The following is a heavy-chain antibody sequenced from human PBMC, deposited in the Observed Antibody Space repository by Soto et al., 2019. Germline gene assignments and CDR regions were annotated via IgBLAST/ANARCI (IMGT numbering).Heavy chain of an antibody. D-gene: IGHD6-19*01. Sequence: GGSLRLSCAASGFTFSSYAMHWVRQAPGKGLEWVAVISYDGSNKYYADSVKGRFTISRDNSKNTLYLQMNSLRAEDTAVYYCARAGYSSGWSHFDYWGRGTLVTVSS. CDR2: ISYDGSNK. J-gene: IGHJ4*02. V-gene: IGHV3-30-3*01. CDR1: GFTFSSYA. CDR3: ARAGYSSGWSHFDY.